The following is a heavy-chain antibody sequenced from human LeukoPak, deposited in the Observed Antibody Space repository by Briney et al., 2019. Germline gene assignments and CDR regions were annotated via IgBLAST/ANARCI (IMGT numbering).Heavy chain of an antibody. CDR2: IYYSGST. Sequence: SETLSLTCTVSGGSISSYYWSWIRQPPGKGLEWIGYIYYSGSTNYNPSLKSRVTISVDTSKNQFSLKLSSVTAADTAVYYCARGRITIFGVVHHWYFDLWGRGTLVTVSS. J-gene: IGHJ2*01. CDR1: GGSISSYY. D-gene: IGHD3-3*01. CDR3: ARGRITIFGVVHHWYFDL. V-gene: IGHV4-59*01.